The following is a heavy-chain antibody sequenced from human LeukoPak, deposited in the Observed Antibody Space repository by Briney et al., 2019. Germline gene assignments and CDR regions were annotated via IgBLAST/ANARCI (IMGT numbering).Heavy chain of an antibody. Sequence: SGTLSLTCIVSGGSISSSNYYWGWIRQPPGKGLEWIGSISYSGTTYYNPSLNSRVTISVDTSKNQFSLRLSSVTVADTAVYYCARHRRGDCSSASCYTDYWGQGTLVTVSS. V-gene: IGHV4-39*01. CDR1: GGSISSSNYY. CDR3: ARHRRGDCSSASCYTDY. J-gene: IGHJ4*02. D-gene: IGHD2-2*02. CDR2: ISYSGTT.